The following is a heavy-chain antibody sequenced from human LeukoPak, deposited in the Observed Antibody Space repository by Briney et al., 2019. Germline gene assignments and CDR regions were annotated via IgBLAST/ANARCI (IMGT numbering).Heavy chain of an antibody. D-gene: IGHD1-1*01. CDR1: GFTFSSDA. CDR2: ISRNGGTT. Sequence: PGGSLRLSCAASGFTFSSDAMSWVRQAPGKGLEWVSTISRNGGTTYYSDSVKGRFTISRDNSKNTLYLQMYSLRAEDTAVYYCAKVEGASKASVYWGQGALVTVSS. J-gene: IGHJ4*02. CDR3: AKVEGASKASVY. V-gene: IGHV3-23*01.